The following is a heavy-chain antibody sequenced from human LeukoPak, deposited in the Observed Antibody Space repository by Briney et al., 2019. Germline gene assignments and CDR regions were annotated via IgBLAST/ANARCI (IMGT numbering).Heavy chain of an antibody. V-gene: IGHV3-53*01. CDR3: ARDLPSYDYVWGSYRHDAFDI. CDR1: GFTFSSYE. Sequence: PGGSLRLSCAASGFTFSSYEMNWVRQAPGKGLEWVSVIYSGGSTYYADSVKGRFTISRDNSKNTLYLQMNSLRAEDTAVYYCARDLPSYDYVWGSYRHDAFDIWGQGTMVTVSS. D-gene: IGHD3-16*02. J-gene: IGHJ3*02. CDR2: IYSGGST.